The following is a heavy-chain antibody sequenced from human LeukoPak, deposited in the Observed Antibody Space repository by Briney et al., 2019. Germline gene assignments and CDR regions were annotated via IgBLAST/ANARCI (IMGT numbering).Heavy chain of an antibody. V-gene: IGHV1-69*06. Sequence: SVKVSCTASGGTFSSYAISWVRQAPGQGLEWMGGIISIFGTANYAQKFQGRVTITADKSTSTAYMELSSLRSEDTAVYYCARDAYGYSDYYYMDVWGKGTTVTVSS. CDR2: IISIFGTA. J-gene: IGHJ6*03. CDR3: ARDAYGYSDYYYMDV. CDR1: GGTFSSYA. D-gene: IGHD5-18*01.